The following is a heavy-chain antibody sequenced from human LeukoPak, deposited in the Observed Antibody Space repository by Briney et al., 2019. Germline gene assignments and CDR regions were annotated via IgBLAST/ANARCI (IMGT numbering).Heavy chain of an antibody. J-gene: IGHJ4*02. CDR1: GGTFSSYA. V-gene: IGHV1-69*13. D-gene: IGHD3-10*01. Sequence: SVKVSCKASGGTFSSYAISWVRQAPGQGLEWMGGIIPIFGTVNYAQKFQGRVTITADESTSTAYMELSSLRSEDTAVDYCAREGQYGSGSYYYWGQGTLVTVSS. CDR3: AREGQYGSGSYYY. CDR2: IIPIFGTV.